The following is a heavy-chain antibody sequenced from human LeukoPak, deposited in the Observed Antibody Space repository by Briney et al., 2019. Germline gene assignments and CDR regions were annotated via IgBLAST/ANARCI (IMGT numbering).Heavy chain of an antibody. D-gene: IGHD1-26*01. Sequence: GGSLRLSCVASGFTFSSYDMHWVRQATGKGLGWVSAIGTAGDTYYADSVKGRSTISRENAKNSLFLQVNSLRVGDTAVYYCTRAVGATNLGFDYWGQGTLVTVSS. J-gene: IGHJ4*02. CDR2: IGTAGDT. CDR3: TRAVGATNLGFDY. V-gene: IGHV3-13*01. CDR1: GFTFSSYD.